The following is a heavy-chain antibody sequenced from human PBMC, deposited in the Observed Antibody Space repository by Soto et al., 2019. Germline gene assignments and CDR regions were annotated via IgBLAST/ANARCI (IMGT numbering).Heavy chain of an antibody. CDR3: ARGRRYSSSWYSDY. CDR2: IYYSGST. D-gene: IGHD6-13*01. V-gene: IGHV4-39*01. Sequence: QLQLQESGPGLVKPSETLSLTCTVSGGSISSSSYYWGWIRQPPGKGLEWIGSIYYSGSTYYNPSRKSRVTIAVGTSKNQFSLKLSSVTAADTAVYYCARGRRYSSSWYSDYWGQGTLVTVSS. CDR1: GGSISSSSYY. J-gene: IGHJ4*02.